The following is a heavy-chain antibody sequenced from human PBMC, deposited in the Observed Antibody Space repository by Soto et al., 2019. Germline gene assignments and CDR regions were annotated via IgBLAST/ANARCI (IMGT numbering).Heavy chain of an antibody. CDR3: ARVAVAGFPYNWFDP. J-gene: IGHJ5*02. CDR2: INAGNGNT. D-gene: IGHD6-19*01. V-gene: IGHV1-3*01. CDR1: GNTFTSYA. Sequence: ASVKVSCKASGNTFTSYAMHWVRQAPGQRLDWMGWINAGNGNTKYSQKFQGRVTITRDTSASTAYMELSSLRSEDTAVYYCARVAVAGFPYNWFDPWGQGTLVTVSS.